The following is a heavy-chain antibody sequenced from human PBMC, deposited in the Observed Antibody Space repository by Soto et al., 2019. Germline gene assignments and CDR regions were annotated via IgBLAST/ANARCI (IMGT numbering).Heavy chain of an antibody. V-gene: IGHV4-39*01. CDR2: IYYSGST. CDR1: GGSISSSSYY. D-gene: IGHD3-3*01. J-gene: IGHJ3*02. CDR3: ARHGFAGYYDFWSGYAHAFDI. Sequence: SETLSLTCTVSGGSISSSSYYWGWIRQPPGKGLEWIGSIYYSGSTYYNPPLKSRVTISVATSKNQFSLKLSSVTAADTAVYYCARHGFAGYYDFWSGYAHAFDIWGQGTMVTVSS.